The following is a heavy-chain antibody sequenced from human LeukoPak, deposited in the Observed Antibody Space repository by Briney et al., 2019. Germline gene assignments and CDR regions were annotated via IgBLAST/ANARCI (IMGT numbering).Heavy chain of an antibody. J-gene: IGHJ4*02. D-gene: IGHD3-16*02. V-gene: IGHV3-23*01. CDR2: ISGSGGST. Sequence: GGSLRLSCAASGFTFSSYAMSWVRQAPGKGLEWVSAISGSGGSTYYADSVKGRLTISRDNSKNTLYLQMNSLRAEDTAVYYCATVDLLGELSPFDYWGQGTLVTVSS. CDR3: ATVDLLGELSPFDY. CDR1: GFTFSSYA.